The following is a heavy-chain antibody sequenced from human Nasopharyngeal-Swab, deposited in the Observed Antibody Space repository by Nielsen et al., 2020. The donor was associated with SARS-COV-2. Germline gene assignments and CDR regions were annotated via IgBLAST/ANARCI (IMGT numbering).Heavy chain of an antibody. CDR1: GFTFSSYS. CDR3: ASSGTGALFDY. Sequence: GESLKISCEDSGFTFSSYSMNWVRQAPGKGLEWVSSISSSSSYIYYADSVKGRFTISRDNAKNSLYLQMNSLRAEDTAVYYCASSGTGALFDYWGQGTLVTVSS. V-gene: IGHV3-21*01. CDR2: ISSSSSYI. D-gene: IGHD1-1*01. J-gene: IGHJ4*02.